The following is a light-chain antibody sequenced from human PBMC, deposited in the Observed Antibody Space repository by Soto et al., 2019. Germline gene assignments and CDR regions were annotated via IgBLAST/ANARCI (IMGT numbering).Light chain of an antibody. Sequence: QSVLTQPASVSGYPGQSITISCTGRSSDVGAYNYVSWFQQHPGKAPKLMIYEVSKRPSGVPDRFSGSKSGNTASLTVSGLQAEDEADYYCSSYAGGNNLVFGGGTKLTVL. CDR3: SSYAGGNNLV. V-gene: IGLV2-8*01. J-gene: IGLJ2*01. CDR1: SSDVGAYNY. CDR2: EVS.